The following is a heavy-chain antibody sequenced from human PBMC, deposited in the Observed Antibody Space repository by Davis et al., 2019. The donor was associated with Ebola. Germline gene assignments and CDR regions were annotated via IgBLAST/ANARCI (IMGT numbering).Heavy chain of an antibody. Sequence: PGGSLRLSCKGSGYSFTSYWIGWVRQMPGKGLEWMGIIYPGDSDTRYSPSFQGQVTISADKSISTAYLQWSSLKASDTAMYYCARLVAGTNRVYYYGMDVWGQGTTVTVSS. CDR1: GYSFTSYW. D-gene: IGHD1-7*01. V-gene: IGHV5-51*01. CDR2: IYPGDSDT. CDR3: ARLVAGTNRVYYYGMDV. J-gene: IGHJ6*02.